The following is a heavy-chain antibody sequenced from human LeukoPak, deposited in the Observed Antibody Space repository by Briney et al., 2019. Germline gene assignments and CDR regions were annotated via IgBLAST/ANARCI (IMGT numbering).Heavy chain of an antibody. CDR1: GGSFSGYY. CDR2: INHSGST. CDR3: ARLSPVELYFDY. V-gene: IGHV4-34*01. J-gene: IGHJ4*02. D-gene: IGHD1-7*01. Sequence: SETLSLTCAVYGGSFSGYYSSWIRQPPGKGLEWIGEINHSGSTNYNPSLKSRVTISVDTSKNQFSLKLSSVTAADTAVYYCARLSPVELYFDYWGQGTLVTVSS.